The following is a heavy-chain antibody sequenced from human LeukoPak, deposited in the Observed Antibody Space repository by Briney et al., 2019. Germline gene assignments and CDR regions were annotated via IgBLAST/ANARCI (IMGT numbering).Heavy chain of an antibody. V-gene: IGHV6-1*01. J-gene: IGHJ5*02. Sequence: SQTLSLTCAISGDSLSSNSAAWNWIRQSPSRRLEWLGRTYYRSKWYNDYAVSVRSRITISPDTSKNQFSLQLNSVTPEDTAVYYCARVVYGDYGNWFDPWGQGTLVTVSS. CDR1: GDSLSSNSAA. CDR3: ARVVYGDYGNWFDP. CDR2: TYYRSKWYN. D-gene: IGHD4-17*01.